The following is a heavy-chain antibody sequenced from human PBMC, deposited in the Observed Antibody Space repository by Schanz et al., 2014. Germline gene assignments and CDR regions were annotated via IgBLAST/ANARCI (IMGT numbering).Heavy chain of an antibody. J-gene: IGHJ4*02. CDR2: IWYDENNK. Sequence: QLVGSGGGLIQPGGSLRLSCTASGFAFSSYSMNWVRQAPGKGLEWVAVIWYDENNKYYADSVKGRFTISRDNAKNTLYLQMNSLRAEDTAVYYCAKDPSHGDYDYYFDYWGQGTLVTVSS. CDR1: GFAFSSYS. CDR3: AKDPSHGDYDYYFDY. D-gene: IGHD3-22*01. V-gene: IGHV3-33*03.